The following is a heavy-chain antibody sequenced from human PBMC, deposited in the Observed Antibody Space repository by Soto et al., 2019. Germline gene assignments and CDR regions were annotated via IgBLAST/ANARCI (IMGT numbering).Heavy chain of an antibody. D-gene: IGHD3-3*01. V-gene: IGHV1-46*01. J-gene: IGHJ4*02. CDR2: INPSGGST. Sequence: GASVKVSCKASGYTFTSYYMHWVRQAPGQGLEWMGIINPSGGSTSYAQKFQGRVTMTRDTSTSTVYMELSSLRSEDTAVYYCARDGPLLRFLEEVEFDYWGQGTLVTVSS. CDR1: GYTFTSYY. CDR3: ARDGPLLRFLEEVEFDY.